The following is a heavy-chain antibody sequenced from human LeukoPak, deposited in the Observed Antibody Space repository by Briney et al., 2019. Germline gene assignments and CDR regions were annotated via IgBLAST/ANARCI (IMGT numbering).Heavy chain of an antibody. V-gene: IGHV3-64*01. Sequence: GGSLRLSCEVSGITFSTSVMHWVRQGPGKGLEYVSGISDNGVGAYYASSVKGRFTISRDNSKNTLYLQMDSLKDEDMAMYYCARGGHSSGYCGAFDIWGPGTMVTVSS. CDR3: ARGGHSSGYCGAFDI. CDR2: ISDNGVGA. CDR1: GITFSTSV. D-gene: IGHD3-22*01. J-gene: IGHJ3*02.